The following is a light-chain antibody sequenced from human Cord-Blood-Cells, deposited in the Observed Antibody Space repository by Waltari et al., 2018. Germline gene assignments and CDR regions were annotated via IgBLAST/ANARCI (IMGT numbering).Light chain of an antibody. CDR1: SSDVGGYNY. Sequence: QSALTQPPSASGSPGQSVTISCTGTSSDVGGYNYVSWYQQHPGKAPKLMIYEVSKRPSGVPDRFSGSKSGHTASLTVSGLQAEDEADYYCSSYAGSNNLVFGGVTKLTVL. V-gene: IGLV2-8*01. CDR3: SSYAGSNNLV. J-gene: IGLJ3*02. CDR2: EVS.